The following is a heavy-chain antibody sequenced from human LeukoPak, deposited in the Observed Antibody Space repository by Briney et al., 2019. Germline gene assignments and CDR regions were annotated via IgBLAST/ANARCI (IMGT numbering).Heavy chain of an antibody. J-gene: IGHJ4*02. CDR3: ARFDGYSFGYFDY. V-gene: IGHV4-34*01. Sequence: PSETLSLTCAVYGGSFSGYYWSWIRQPPGKGLEWIGEINHSGSTNYNPSLKSRVTISVDKSKNQFSLKLSSVTAADTAVYYCARFDGYSFGYFDYWGQGTLVTVSS. CDR2: INHSGST. D-gene: IGHD5-18*01. CDR1: GGSFSGYY.